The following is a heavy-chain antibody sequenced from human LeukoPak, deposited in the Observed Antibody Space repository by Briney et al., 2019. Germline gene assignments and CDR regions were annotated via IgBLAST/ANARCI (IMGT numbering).Heavy chain of an antibody. D-gene: IGHD2-21*01. V-gene: IGHV3-21*01. CDR3: ARDLNRGGLVGGAGY. CDR1: GFTFSSYS. J-gene: IGHJ4*02. Sequence: GGSLRLSCAASGFTFSSYSMNWVRQAPGKGLEWVSSISSSSSYIYYADSVKGRFTISRDNAKNSLYLQMNSLRAEDTAVYYCARDLNRGGLVGGAGYWGQGTLVTVSS. CDR2: ISSSSSYI.